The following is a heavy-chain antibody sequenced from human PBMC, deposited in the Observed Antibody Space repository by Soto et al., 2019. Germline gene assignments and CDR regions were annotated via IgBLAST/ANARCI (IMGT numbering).Heavy chain of an antibody. CDR1: GLTFSAYG. CDR3: AKASHCNNGRCALGLIGDLAFDI. V-gene: IGHV3-30*18. CDR2: ISYDGSKK. J-gene: IGHJ3*02. D-gene: IGHD2-8*01. Sequence: QARLVESGGGVVQPGRSLRLSCEASGLTFSAYGMHWVRQAPGKGLEWVATISYDGSKKYFGDSVKGRFTISRDNSKSTLYLEMNSLRTEDTAVYYCAKASHCNNGRCALGLIGDLAFDIWGQGTMVTVSS.